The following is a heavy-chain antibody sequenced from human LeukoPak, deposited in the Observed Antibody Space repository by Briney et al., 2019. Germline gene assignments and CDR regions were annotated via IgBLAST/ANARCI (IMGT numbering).Heavy chain of an antibody. D-gene: IGHD5-18*01. CDR1: GFTFSSYS. J-gene: IGHJ4*02. CDR2: ISSSSSYI. CDR3: ARVETIQLWLELPDY. V-gene: IGHV3-21*01. Sequence: PGESLTLSCAASGFTFSSYSMNWVRQAPGKGLEWVSSISSSSSYIYYADSVKGRFTISRDNAKNSLYLQMNSLRAEDTAVYYCARVETIQLWLELPDYWGQGTLVTVSS.